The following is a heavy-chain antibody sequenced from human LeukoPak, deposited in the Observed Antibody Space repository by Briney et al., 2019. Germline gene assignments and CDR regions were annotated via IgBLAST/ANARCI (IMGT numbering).Heavy chain of an antibody. D-gene: IGHD3-3*01. J-gene: IGHJ4*02. CDR1: VFTFSSYE. V-gene: IGHV3-48*03. Sequence: GGSLRLSCAASVFTFSSYEMNWVREAPEKGLEGGSYISSSGSTIYYADSVKGRFTISRDNAKNSLYLQMNTLRAEDTAVYYCASGVGVTSDYSDYWGQGTLVSVSS. CDR2: ISSSGSTI. CDR3: ASGVGVTSDYSDY.